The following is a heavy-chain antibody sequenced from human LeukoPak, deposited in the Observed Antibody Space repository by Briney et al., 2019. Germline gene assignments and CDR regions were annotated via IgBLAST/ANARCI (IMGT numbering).Heavy chain of an antibody. Sequence: PGGSLRLSCAASGFTFSSYAMSWVRQAPGKGLEWVSAISGSGGSTYYADPVKGRFTISRDNSKNTLYLQMNSLRAEDTAVYYCAGEGYYGSGSPHAFDIWGQGTMVTVSS. J-gene: IGHJ3*02. CDR1: GFTFSSYA. CDR2: ISGSGGST. CDR3: AGEGYYGSGSPHAFDI. D-gene: IGHD3-10*01. V-gene: IGHV3-23*01.